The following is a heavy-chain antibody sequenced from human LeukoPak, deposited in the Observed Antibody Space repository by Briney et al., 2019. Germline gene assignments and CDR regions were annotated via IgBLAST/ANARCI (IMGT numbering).Heavy chain of an antibody. J-gene: IGHJ6*02. CDR1: GGSFSGYY. Sequence: ASETLPLTCAVCGGSFSGYYWSWIRQPPGKGLEWIGEINHSGSTNYNPSLKSRVTISVDTSKNQFSLKLSSVTAADTAVYYCARGQRCSSTSCYFRYYYYGMDVWGQGTTVTVSS. CDR3: ARGQRCSSTSCYFRYYYYGMDV. V-gene: IGHV4-34*01. CDR2: INHSGST. D-gene: IGHD2-2*01.